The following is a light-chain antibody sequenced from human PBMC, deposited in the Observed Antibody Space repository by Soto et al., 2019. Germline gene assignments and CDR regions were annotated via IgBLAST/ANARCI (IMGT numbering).Light chain of an antibody. Sequence: IVLTQSPGTLSLSPGERATLSCRASQSVSSSYLAWYQQKPGQAPRLLIYGASSRATGIPDRFSGSGSGTDFTLTISRLEPEDFAVYYCQQYGSSLPWTFGQGTKVDTK. V-gene: IGKV3-20*01. CDR2: GAS. CDR1: QSVSSSY. J-gene: IGKJ1*01. CDR3: QQYGSSLPWT.